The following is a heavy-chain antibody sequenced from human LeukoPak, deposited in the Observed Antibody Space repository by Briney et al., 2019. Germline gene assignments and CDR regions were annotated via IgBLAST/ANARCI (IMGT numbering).Heavy chain of an antibody. Sequence: GGSLRLSCAASGFTVSSNYMSWVRQAPGKGLEWVSVIYSGGSTYYADSVKGRFTISRGNSKNTLYLQMNSPRAEDTAVYYCAKGDDFWSGLSDYWGQGTLVTVSS. CDR2: IYSGGST. J-gene: IGHJ4*02. CDR3: AKGDDFWSGLSDY. V-gene: IGHV3-66*01. D-gene: IGHD3-3*01. CDR1: GFTVSSNY.